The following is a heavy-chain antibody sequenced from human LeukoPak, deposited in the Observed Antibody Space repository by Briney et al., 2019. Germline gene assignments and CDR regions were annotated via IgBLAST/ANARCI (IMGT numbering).Heavy chain of an antibody. V-gene: IGHV3-23*01. D-gene: IGHD3-3*01. CDR1: GSTFSSYA. CDR2: ISGSGGST. CDR3: AKTGVNSVTWKSYFDY. J-gene: IGHJ4*02. Sequence: GGSLRLSCAASGSTFSSYAMSWVRQAPGKGLEWVSAISGSGGSTYYADSVRGRFTISRDNSKDTLFLEINSPRAEDTAIYYCAKTGVNSVTWKSYFDYWGQGALVTVSS.